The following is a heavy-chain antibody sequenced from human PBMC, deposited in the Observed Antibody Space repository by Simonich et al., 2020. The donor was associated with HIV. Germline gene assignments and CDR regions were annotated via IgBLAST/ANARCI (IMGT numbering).Heavy chain of an antibody. J-gene: IGHJ4*02. CDR2: ISYEGSNK. CDR1: GFTFSSYA. Sequence: QVQLVESGGGVVQPGRSLRLSCAASGFTFSSYAMHWVRHAPGKGLEWVAVISYEGSNKYYADSVKGRFTISRDNSKNTLYLKMNSLRAEDTAVYYCASGGSISSVWADDYWGQGTLVTVSS. CDR3: ASGGSISSVWADDY. V-gene: IGHV3-30*07. D-gene: IGHD3-16*01.